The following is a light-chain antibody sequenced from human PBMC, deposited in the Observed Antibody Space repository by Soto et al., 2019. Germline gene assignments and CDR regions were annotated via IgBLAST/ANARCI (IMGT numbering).Light chain of an antibody. CDR1: QSLVHSDGNTY. CDR2: KVS. V-gene: IGKV2-30*02. CDR3: MQCSHWPPIT. Sequence: DVVVTQSPLSLPVTLGQAASISCRSSQSLVHSDGNTYLSWFHQRTGQSPRRLIYKVSNRDSGVPDRFIGSGSGTDFTLKISRVEAEDVGVYYCMQCSHWPPITFGQGTRLEIK. J-gene: IGKJ5*01.